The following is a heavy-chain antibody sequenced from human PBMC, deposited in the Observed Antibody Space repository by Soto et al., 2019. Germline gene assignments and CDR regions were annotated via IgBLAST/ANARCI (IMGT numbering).Heavy chain of an antibody. Sequence: SETLSLTCTVSGGSISNGGYYWSWIRQHPGKGLEWIGYIYYGGSTYYNPSLKSRVTISVDTSKNQFSLKLTSVTAADTAVYYCARVGYCSGGSCYGYYYYYGMDVWGQGTTVTVSS. D-gene: IGHD2-15*01. V-gene: IGHV4-31*03. CDR2: IYYGGST. CDR3: ARVGYCSGGSCYGYYYYYGMDV. J-gene: IGHJ6*02. CDR1: GGSISNGGYY.